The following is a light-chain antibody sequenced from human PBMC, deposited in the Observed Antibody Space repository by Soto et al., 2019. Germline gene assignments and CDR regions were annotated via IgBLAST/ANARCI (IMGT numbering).Light chain of an antibody. Sequence: DVQMNKSPSSLSASVGDRVTITCRASQSISSYLNWYQQKPGKAPKLLIYKASTLKSGVPSRFSGSGSGTEFTLTIGSLQPEDFATYYCQQSYSSPPTFGQGTKVDI. CDR2: KAS. V-gene: IGKV1-39*01. CDR1: QSISSY. CDR3: QQSYSSPPT. J-gene: IGKJ1*01.